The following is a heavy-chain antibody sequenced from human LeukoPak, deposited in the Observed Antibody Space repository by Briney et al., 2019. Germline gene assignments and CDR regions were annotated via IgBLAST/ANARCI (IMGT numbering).Heavy chain of an antibody. Sequence: SETLSLTCAVSGGSVSSGSYSWSWIRQPPGKGLEWIGYIYHSGSTTYNPSLKSRVTMSLDRSKNQVSLKLSSVTAADTAVYYCASRLSSGWYGGHDYWGQGTLVTVSS. CDR1: GGSVSSGSYS. CDR2: IYHSGST. J-gene: IGHJ4*02. V-gene: IGHV4-30-2*01. CDR3: ASRLSSGWYGGHDY. D-gene: IGHD6-19*01.